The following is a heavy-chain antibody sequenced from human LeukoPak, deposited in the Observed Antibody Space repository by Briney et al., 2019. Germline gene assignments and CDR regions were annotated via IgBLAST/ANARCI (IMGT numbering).Heavy chain of an antibody. CDR1: GFIFSDDL. Sequence: GGAPRLSRAASGFIFSDDLMNWVRQAPRKGPEWVANKEQEGSEEYYVDSVKGRFTIPRDNAKTSLYLQMNRLRAEDTAVYYCARGEVDSNVDYWGQGTLVTVSS. D-gene: IGHD4-11*01. J-gene: IGHJ4*02. V-gene: IGHV3-7*05. CDR2: KEQEGSEE. CDR3: ARGEVDSNVDY.